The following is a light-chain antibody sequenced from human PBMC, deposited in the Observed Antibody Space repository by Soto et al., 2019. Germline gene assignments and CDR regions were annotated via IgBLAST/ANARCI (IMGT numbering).Light chain of an antibody. J-gene: IGKJ1*01. CDR3: QQYNNWPPWT. CDR2: GAS. CDR1: QNIRSN. V-gene: IGKV3-15*01. Sequence: EIVMTQSPGTLSVSPGERATLTCRANQNIRSNLAWHQQKPGQAPKLLIYGASTRATGVPARFSGSGSGTEFTLNISSLQSEDFAVYYCQQYNNWPPWTFGQGTKVEIK.